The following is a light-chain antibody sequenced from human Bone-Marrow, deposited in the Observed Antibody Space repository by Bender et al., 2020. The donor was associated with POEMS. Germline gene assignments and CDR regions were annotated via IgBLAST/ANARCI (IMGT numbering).Light chain of an antibody. CDR2: GNT. Sequence: QSVLTQPPSASGTPGQRVTISCSGSSSNIGTNPVNWYQQLPGTAPKLVIYGNTNRPSGVPDRFSGSKSGTSASLAISGLQSEDEADYYCAAWEDNLNGWVFGVGTKLTVL. J-gene: IGLJ3*02. CDR3: AAWEDNLNGWV. CDR1: SSNIGTNP. V-gene: IGLV1-44*01.